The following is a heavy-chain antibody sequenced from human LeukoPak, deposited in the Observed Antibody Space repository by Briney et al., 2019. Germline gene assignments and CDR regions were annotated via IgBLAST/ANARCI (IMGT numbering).Heavy chain of an antibody. CDR2: ISSSSSYI. D-gene: IGHD6-13*01. CDR1: GFTFSSYS. V-gene: IGHV3-21*01. CDR3: ARSTSSIIGY. Sequence: GGSLRLSCAASGFTFSSYSMNWVRQAPGKGLGWVSSISSSSSYIYYADSAKGRFTISRDNAKNSLYLQMNSLRAEDTAVYYCARSTSSIIGYWGQGTLVTVSS. J-gene: IGHJ4*02.